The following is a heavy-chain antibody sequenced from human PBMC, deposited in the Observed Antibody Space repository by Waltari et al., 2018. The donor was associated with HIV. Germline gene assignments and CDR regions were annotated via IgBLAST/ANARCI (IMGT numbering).Heavy chain of an antibody. CDR2: MYSGGSK. J-gene: IGHJ6*02. D-gene: IGHD2-15*01. CDR3: ARDAVVGAYSGMDV. Sequence: EVQLVESGGGLIQPGGSLRLSCAASGFTVSSNYMSWVRQAPGKGLEWVSVMYSGGSKYSADSVRGRFTISRDNSRNTLYLQMNSLRAEDTAVYYCARDAVVGAYSGMDVWGQGTTVTVSS. V-gene: IGHV3-53*01. CDR1: GFTVSSNY.